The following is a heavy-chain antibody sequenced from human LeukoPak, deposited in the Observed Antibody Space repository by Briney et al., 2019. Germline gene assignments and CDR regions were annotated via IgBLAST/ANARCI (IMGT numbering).Heavy chain of an antibody. J-gene: IGHJ5*02. Sequence: SETLSLTCTVSGGSISGYYWSWIRQPPGKGLEWIGEINHSGSTNYNPSLKSRVTISVDTSKNQFSLKLSSVTAADTAVYYCARYEDITIFGVVIIRRGGGFDPWGQGTLVTVSS. D-gene: IGHD3-3*01. CDR2: INHSGST. CDR1: GGSISGYY. V-gene: IGHV4-34*01. CDR3: ARYEDITIFGVVIIRRGGGFDP.